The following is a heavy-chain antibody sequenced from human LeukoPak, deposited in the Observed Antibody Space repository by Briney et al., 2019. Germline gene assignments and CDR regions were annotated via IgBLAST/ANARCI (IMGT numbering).Heavy chain of an antibody. CDR2: IRSDGSSN. CDR1: GFTFSSHG. Sequence: PGGSLRLSCAASGFTFSSHGMHWVRQAPGKGLEWVTFIRSDGSSNYYGDSVKGRFTLSRDNFKNTLSLQMNSLRAEDTAVYYCAKRGTEAYFDYWGQGTLVTVSS. CDR3: AKRGTEAYFDY. J-gene: IGHJ4*02. D-gene: IGHD3-16*01. V-gene: IGHV3-30*02.